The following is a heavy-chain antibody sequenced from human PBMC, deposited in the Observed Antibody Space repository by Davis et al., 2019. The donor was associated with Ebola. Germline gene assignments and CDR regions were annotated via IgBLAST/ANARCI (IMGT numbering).Heavy chain of an antibody. CDR2: IFPGDSDT. D-gene: IGHD2-21*02. J-gene: IGHJ4*02. CDR3: ARRASYCGGDCSDY. Sequence: WESPKIPCKGSGFTFTDYWIGRVRQMPGKGLEWMGIIFPGDSDTRYSPSFQGQVTISADRSISTAFLQWSSLKASDTAMYFCARRASYCGGDCSDYWGQGTLVTVSS. CDR1: GFTFTDYW. V-gene: IGHV5-51*01.